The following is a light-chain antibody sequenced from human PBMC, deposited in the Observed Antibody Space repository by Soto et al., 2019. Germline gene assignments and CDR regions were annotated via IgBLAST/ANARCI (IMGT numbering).Light chain of an antibody. V-gene: IGLV2-14*01. Sequence: QSVLTQPASVSGSPGQSVTISCTGPRSDIGDSNFISWYQHSPGKAPRLLIYEVNNRPPGVSKRFSGSKAGNTASLTISGLLDDDEADYFCASFRSGTILVFGSGTRSPS. J-gene: IGLJ1*01. CDR2: EVN. CDR3: ASFRSGTILV. CDR1: RSDIGDSNF.